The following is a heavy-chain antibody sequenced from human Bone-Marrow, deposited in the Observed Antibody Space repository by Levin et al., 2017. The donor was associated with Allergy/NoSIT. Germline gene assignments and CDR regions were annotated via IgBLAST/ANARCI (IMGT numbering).Heavy chain of an antibody. D-gene: IGHD2-2*01. Sequence: PGGSLRLSCAASGFTFSSYAMHWVRQVPGKGLEWVAFISHDASNEFYADSVKGRFTISRDNSKNTLFLQVSSLRAEDTAVYYCARDHQRTLFDSWGQGTLVTVSS. CDR3: ARDHQRTLFDS. CDR1: GFTFSSYA. V-gene: IGHV3-30*04. CDR2: ISHDASNE. J-gene: IGHJ4*02.